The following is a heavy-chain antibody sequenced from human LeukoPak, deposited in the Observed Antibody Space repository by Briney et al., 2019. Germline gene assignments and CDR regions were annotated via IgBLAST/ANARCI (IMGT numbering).Heavy chain of an antibody. V-gene: IGHV4-59*08. D-gene: IGHD5-18*01. CDR1: GGSISSDY. CDR2: IHYSGIT. CDR3: TRGYRHGEGF. J-gene: IGHJ4*02. Sequence: SETLSLTCTVSGGSISSDYWSWIRQPPGKGLEWIGYIHYSGITNYNPSLKSRVTISVDTSKNQFSLKLSSVTAAHTAVYYCTRGYRHGEGFWGQGTLVTVSS.